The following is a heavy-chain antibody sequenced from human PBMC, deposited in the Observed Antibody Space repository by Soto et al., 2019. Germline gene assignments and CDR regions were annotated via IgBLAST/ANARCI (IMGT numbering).Heavy chain of an antibody. CDR3: ARHLRFGGTNWFDP. J-gene: IGHJ5*02. Sequence: PSETLSLTCTVSGGSISSYYWSWIRQPPGKGLEWIGYIYYSGSTNYNPSLKSRVTISVDTSKNQFSLKLSSVTAADTAVYYCARHLRFGGTNWFDPWGQGTLVTVSS. D-gene: IGHD3-16*01. CDR2: IYYSGST. V-gene: IGHV4-59*08. CDR1: GGSISSYY.